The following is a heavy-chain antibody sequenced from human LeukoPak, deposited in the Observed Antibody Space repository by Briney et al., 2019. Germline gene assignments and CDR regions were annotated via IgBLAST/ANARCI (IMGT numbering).Heavy chain of an antibody. CDR2: IIPIFVTA. D-gene: IGHD6-13*01. CDR3: ARAAAAPEYYYYYYMDG. Sequence: SVKVSCKASGGTFTRYAISWVRQAPGQGLEWMGGIIPIFVTANSAPNCHGRVTITTDESTSTAYMELSSLRSEDTAVYYCARAAAAPEYYYYYYMDGGGKGTTVTVS. J-gene: IGHJ6*03. V-gene: IGHV1-69*05. CDR1: GGTFTRYA.